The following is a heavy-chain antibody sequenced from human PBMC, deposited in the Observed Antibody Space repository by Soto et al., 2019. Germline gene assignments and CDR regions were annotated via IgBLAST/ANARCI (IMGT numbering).Heavy chain of an antibody. CDR3: AFGMDFANSWRWFDP. Sequence: VQLVQSGTEVKRPGSSVKVSCKASGGTSKMYSISWVRQAPGQGLEWMGGIIPIYGLTNYPQRFQGRVSITADESTNTVYMELSSLRSDDTAVYYCAFGMDFANSWRWFDPWGQGTLVTVPS. CDR1: GGTSKMYS. V-gene: IGHV1-69*01. D-gene: IGHD1-26*01. CDR2: IIPIYGLT. J-gene: IGHJ5*02.